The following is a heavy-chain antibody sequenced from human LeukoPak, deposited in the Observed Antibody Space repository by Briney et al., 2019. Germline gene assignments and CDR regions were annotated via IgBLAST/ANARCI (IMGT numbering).Heavy chain of an antibody. J-gene: IGHJ5*02. D-gene: IGHD6-13*01. CDR3: AKVHSSSWYPTADSFSWFDP. CDR2: IYSGGNT. CDR1: RLTVSSNY. V-gene: IGHV3-66*01. Sequence: GGSLRLSCAASRLTVSSNYMTWVRQAPGRGLEWVSVIYSGGNTYYADSVKGRFTISRDNSKNTLYLQMNSLRAEDTAVYYCAKVHSSSWYPTADSFSWFDPWGQGTLVTVSS.